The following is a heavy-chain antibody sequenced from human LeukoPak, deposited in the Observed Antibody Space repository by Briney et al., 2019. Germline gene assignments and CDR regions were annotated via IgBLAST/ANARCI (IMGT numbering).Heavy chain of an antibody. V-gene: IGHV3-43*01. D-gene: IGHD1-26*01. CDR3: AKDLSGGSYYGPFDD. J-gene: IGHJ4*02. Sequence: GGSLRLSCAASGFTFDEYTMHWVRQAPGKGLDWVSLISWDGVVTHYADSVKGRFSISRDKSKNSLYLQMNSLRPEDTAFYYCAKDLSGGSYYGPFDDWGQGTLVTVSS. CDR2: ISWDGVVT. CDR1: GFTFDEYT.